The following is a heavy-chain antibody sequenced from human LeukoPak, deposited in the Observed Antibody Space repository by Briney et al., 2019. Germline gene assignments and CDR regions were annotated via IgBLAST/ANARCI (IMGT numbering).Heavy chain of an antibody. CDR2: IKQDGSEK. D-gene: IGHD3-10*01. CDR1: GFTFSSYW. CDR3: TRDLFGDLFRTLDY. V-gene: IGHV3-7*03. J-gene: IGHJ4*02. Sequence: GGSLRLSCAASGFTFSSYWMSWVRQAPGKGLERVANIKQDGSEKYYVDSVKGRFTISRDNAKNSLYLQMNSLKAEDTAVYYCTRDLFGDLFRTLDYWGQGTLVTVSS.